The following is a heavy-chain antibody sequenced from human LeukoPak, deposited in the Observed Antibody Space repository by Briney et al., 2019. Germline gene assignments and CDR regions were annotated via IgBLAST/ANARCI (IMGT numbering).Heavy chain of an antibody. Sequence: SVKVSCKASGGTFSSYAIIWVRQAPGQGLEWMGRIIPIFGTANYAQKFQGRVTITADKSTSTAYMELSSLRSEDTAVYYCARNLGYGGNPYFDYWGQGTLVTVSS. V-gene: IGHV1-69*06. D-gene: IGHD4-23*01. CDR2: IIPIFGTA. CDR3: ARNLGYGGNPYFDY. J-gene: IGHJ4*02. CDR1: GGTFSSYA.